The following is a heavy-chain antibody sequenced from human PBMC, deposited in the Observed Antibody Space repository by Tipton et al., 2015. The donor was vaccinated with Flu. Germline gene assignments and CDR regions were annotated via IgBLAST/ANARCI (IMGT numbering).Heavy chain of an antibody. J-gene: IGHJ4*02. Sequence: SLRLSCAASGFTFRSTVMHWVRQAPGKGLEWVAIISHDGRREYYADSVKGRFTLSRDNSKDTLYLQMSSLGLEDTAVYYCARDWGEYDSAGYFDYWGQGTLVAVS. CDR3: ARDWGEYDSAGYFDY. CDR1: GFTFRSTV. D-gene: IGHD2/OR15-2a*01. CDR2: ISHDGRRE. V-gene: IGHV3-30*04.